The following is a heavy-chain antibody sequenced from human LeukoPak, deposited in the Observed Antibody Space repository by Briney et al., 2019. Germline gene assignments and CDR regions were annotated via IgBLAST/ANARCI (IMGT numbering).Heavy chain of an antibody. CDR2: ITDRTTYI. D-gene: IGHD4-17*01. J-gene: IGHJ4*02. CDR3: ARSDDYGDYLVDY. V-gene: IGHV3-21*06. CDR1: GFTFSSYA. Sequence: GGSLRLSCAASGFTFSSYAMNWVRQAPGKGLEWVSSITDRTTYIYYADSVGGRFTTSRDNAKNSVYLQMDSLRGDDTAVYYCARSDDYGDYLVDYWGQGTLVTVSS.